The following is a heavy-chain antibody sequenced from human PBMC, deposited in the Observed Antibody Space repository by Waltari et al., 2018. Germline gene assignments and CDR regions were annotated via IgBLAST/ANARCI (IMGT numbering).Heavy chain of an antibody. CDR3: ARWLAYGGIFFDY. J-gene: IGHJ4*02. CDR1: GFTFSSYS. D-gene: IGHD2-15*01. V-gene: IGHV3-48*01. CDR2: ISSSSSTI. Sequence: EVQLVESGGGLVQPGGSLSLSCAASGFTFSSYSMNWVRQAPGKGLEWVSYISSSSSTIYYADSVKGRFTISRDNAKNSLYLQMNSLRAEDTAVYYCARWLAYGGIFFDYWGQGTLVTVSS.